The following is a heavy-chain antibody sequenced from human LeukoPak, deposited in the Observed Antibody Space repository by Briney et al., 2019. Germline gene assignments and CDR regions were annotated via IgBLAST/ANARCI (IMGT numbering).Heavy chain of an antibody. D-gene: IGHD6-19*01. CDR1: GGSISSGDYY. CDR2: IYNSGST. CDR3: ARQRAVAGKFHLDH. Sequence: SETLSLTCTVSGGSISSGDYYWSWIRQHPGKGLEWIGYIYNSGSTYYNPSLKSRTTISEDTSKNQFSLKLSSVTVADTAVYYCARQRAVAGKFHLDHRGQGTLVTVSS. J-gene: IGHJ4*02. V-gene: IGHV4-31*03.